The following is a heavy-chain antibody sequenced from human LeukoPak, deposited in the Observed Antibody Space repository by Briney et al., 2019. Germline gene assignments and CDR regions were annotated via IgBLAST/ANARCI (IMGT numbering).Heavy chain of an antibody. V-gene: IGHV3-23*01. CDR2: ISGSGGST. Sequence: GGSLRLSCAASGGTFSSYAMSWVRQAPGKGLEWVAAISGSGGSTYYADSVKRRFTISRDNSKNTLYLQMTSLRAEDTAVHYCPKDFYGSGWHLYNWFDPWGQGTLVTVSS. CDR3: PKDFYGSGWHLYNWFDP. CDR1: GGTFSSYA. J-gene: IGHJ5*02. D-gene: IGHD6-19*01.